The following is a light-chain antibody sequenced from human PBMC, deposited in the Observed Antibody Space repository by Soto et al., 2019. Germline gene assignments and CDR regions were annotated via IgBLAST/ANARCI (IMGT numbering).Light chain of an antibody. Sequence: EIVLTQSPGTLSLSPGERATLSCRASQSISANYLAWYQQKTGQAPRLLIYGVSIRATGIPDRFAGSGSGPDFTLTISRLEPEDFAVYYCHQYGVSPKTFGQGTTVELK. CDR1: QSISANY. CDR2: GVS. J-gene: IGKJ1*01. V-gene: IGKV3-20*01. CDR3: HQYGVSPKT.